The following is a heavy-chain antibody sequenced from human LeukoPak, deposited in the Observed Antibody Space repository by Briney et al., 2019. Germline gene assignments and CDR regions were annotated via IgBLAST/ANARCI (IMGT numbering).Heavy chain of an antibody. V-gene: IGHV3-53*01. J-gene: IGHJ4*02. CDR1: GFTDSSNY. CDR3: ARDGTKYSSGY. CDR2: IYSGGST. D-gene: IGHD6-19*01. Sequence: PGGSLRLSCAASGFTDSSNYMSWVRQAPGKGLEWVSVIYSGGSTYYADSVKGRFTISRDNSKNTLYLQMNSLRAEDTAVYYCARDGTKYSSGYWGQGTLVTVSS.